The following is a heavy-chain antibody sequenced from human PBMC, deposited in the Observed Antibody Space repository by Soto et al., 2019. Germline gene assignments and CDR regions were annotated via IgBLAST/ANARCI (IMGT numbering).Heavy chain of an antibody. CDR1: GGGFGSYA. D-gene: IGHD5-12*01. J-gene: IGHJ4*02. CDR3: ARALDSGYDPYYFDY. CDR2: IIPIFGTA. Sequence: GASVKACCKAPGGGFGSYAISWVRQAPGQGLEWMGGIIPIFGTANYAQKFQGRVTITADESTSTAYMELSSLRSEDTAVYYCARALDSGYDPYYFDYWRQGTVVTVSS. V-gene: IGHV1-69*13.